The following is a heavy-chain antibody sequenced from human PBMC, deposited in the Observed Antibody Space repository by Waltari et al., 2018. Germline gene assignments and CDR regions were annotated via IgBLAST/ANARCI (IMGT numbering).Heavy chain of an antibody. CDR1: GFPFARYG. Sequence: QVQLVESGGGVVQPGRSLRLSCAASGFPFARYGMHWDRQAPGKGLEWVAVIWYDGSKKDYADSVKGRVTISRDNSKDSLYLQMNSLRNEDTALYYCAKEGRTSSHFDYWGQGTLVTVSS. J-gene: IGHJ4*02. CDR2: IWYDGSKK. V-gene: IGHV3-33*03. CDR3: AKEGRTSSHFDY.